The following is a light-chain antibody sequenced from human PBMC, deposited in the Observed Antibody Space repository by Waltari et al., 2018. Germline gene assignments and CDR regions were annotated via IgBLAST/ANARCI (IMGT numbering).Light chain of an antibody. CDR3: QSYDSSLSGGV. Sequence: QSVLTQPPSVSGAPGQRVTISCTGSSSNIGAGYDVHWYQQLPGTAPNLLIYGNSNRPSGVPYRFSGSKSGTSASLAITGLQAEDEADYYCQSYDSSLSGGVFGGGTKLTVL. CDR1: SSNIGAGYD. CDR2: GNS. V-gene: IGLV1-40*01. J-gene: IGLJ2*01.